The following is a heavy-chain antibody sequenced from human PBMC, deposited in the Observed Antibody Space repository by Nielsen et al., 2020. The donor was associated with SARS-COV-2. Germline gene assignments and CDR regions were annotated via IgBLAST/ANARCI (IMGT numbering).Heavy chain of an antibody. CDR1: GYTFTSYG. Sequence: ASVKVSCKASGYTFTSYGISWVRQAPGQGLEWMGWISAYNGNTNYAQKLQGRVTTTTDTSTSTAYMELRSLRSDDTAVYYCARDVPVSTGSGWDYGMDVWGQGTTVTVSS. CDR3: ARDVPVSTGSGWDYGMDV. CDR2: ISAYNGNT. D-gene: IGHD6-19*01. V-gene: IGHV1-18*01. J-gene: IGHJ6*02.